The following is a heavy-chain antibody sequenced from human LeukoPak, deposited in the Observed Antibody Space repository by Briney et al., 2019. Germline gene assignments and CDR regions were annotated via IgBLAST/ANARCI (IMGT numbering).Heavy chain of an antibody. V-gene: IGHV3-30*02. J-gene: IGHJ4*02. D-gene: IGHD6-13*01. CDR1: GFTFSSYG. Sequence: GRSLRLSCAASGFTFSSYGMHWVRQAPGKGLEWVAFIRYDGSNKYYADSVKGRFTISRDNSKNTLYLQMNSLRAEDTAVYYCATRYSSSYGYWGQGTLVTVSS. CDR2: IRYDGSNK. CDR3: ATRYSSSYGY.